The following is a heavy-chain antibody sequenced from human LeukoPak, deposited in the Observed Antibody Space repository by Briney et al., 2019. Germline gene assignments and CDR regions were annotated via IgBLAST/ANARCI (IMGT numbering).Heavy chain of an antibody. CDR2: INSDGSST. V-gene: IGHV3-74*01. J-gene: IGHJ4*02. Sequence: GGSLRLSCAASGFTFSSYWMHWVRQAPGKGLVWVSRINSDGSSTSYADSVKGRFTISRDNSKNTLYLQMNSLRAEDTAVYYCAKDWGWLQSHESFDYWGQGTLVTVSS. D-gene: IGHD5-24*01. CDR1: GFTFSSYW. CDR3: AKDWGWLQSHESFDY.